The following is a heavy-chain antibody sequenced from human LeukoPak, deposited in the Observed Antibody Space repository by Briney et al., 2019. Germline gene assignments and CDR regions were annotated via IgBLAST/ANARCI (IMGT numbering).Heavy chain of an antibody. CDR1: GFTFSRYF. V-gene: IGHV3-23*01. CDR3: VKAQRGFDDFWSGYDY. Sequence: GGSLRLSCAASGFTFSRYFLAWVRQAPGKGLEWVESIFAGSGTTHYADSVKGRFTISRDNSQNTLYIQMESLRVEDTAVYYCVKAQRGFDDFWSGYDYWGQGSLVTVSS. CDR2: IFAGSGTT. J-gene: IGHJ4*02. D-gene: IGHD3-3*01.